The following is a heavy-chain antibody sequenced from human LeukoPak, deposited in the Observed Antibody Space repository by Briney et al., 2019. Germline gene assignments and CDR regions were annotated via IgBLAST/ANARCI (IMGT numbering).Heavy chain of an antibody. CDR2: INHSGST. CDR1: GGSFSGYY. Sequence: SETLSLTCAVYGGSFSGYYWSWIRQPPGKGLEWIGEINHSGSTNYNPSLKSRVTISVDTSKNQFSLKLSSVTAADTAVYYCARGPREGAIGFDNWRQGTLVTVSS. V-gene: IGHV4-34*01. CDR3: ARGPREGAIGFDN. J-gene: IGHJ4*02. D-gene: IGHD1-26*01.